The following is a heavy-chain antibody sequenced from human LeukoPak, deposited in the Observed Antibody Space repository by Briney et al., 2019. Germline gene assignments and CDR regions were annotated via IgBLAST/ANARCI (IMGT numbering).Heavy chain of an antibody. CDR3: ARGDYYDSSGYYTDAFDI. CDR1: GYTFTGYY. J-gene: IGHJ3*02. Sequence: GASVKASCKASGYTFTGYYMHWVRQAPGQGLEWMGWINPNSGGTNYAQKFQGRVTMTRDTSISTAYMELSRLRSDDTAVYYCARGDYYDSSGYYTDAFDIWGQGTMVTVSS. V-gene: IGHV1-2*02. CDR2: INPNSGGT. D-gene: IGHD3-22*01.